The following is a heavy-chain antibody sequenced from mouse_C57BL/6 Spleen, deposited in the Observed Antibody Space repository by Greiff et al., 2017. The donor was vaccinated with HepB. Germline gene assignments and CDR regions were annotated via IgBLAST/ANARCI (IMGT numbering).Heavy chain of an antibody. CDR1: GYTFTSYW. CDR2: IDPSDSYT. Sequence: VQLQQPGAELVMPGASVKLSCKASGYTFTSYWMHWVKQRPGQGLEWIGEIDPSDSYTNYNQKFKGKSTLTVDKSSSTAYMQLSSLTSEDSAVYYCARGGHSPLDYWGQGTTLTVSS. V-gene: IGHV1-69*01. J-gene: IGHJ2*01. CDR3: ARGGHSPLDY. D-gene: IGHD3-3*01.